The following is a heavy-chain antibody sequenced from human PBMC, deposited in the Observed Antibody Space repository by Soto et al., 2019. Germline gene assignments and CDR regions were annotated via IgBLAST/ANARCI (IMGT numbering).Heavy chain of an antibody. CDR2: ISSSSSYI. CDR3: ARPPEYSGYDLRDY. D-gene: IGHD5-12*01. CDR1: GFTFSSYS. Sequence: GGSLRLSCAASGFTFSSYSMNWVRQAPGKGLEWVSSISSSSSYIYYADSVKGRFTISRDNAKNSLYLQMNGLIAEDTAVYYCARPPEYSGYDLRDYWGQGTLVTVSS. J-gene: IGHJ4*02. V-gene: IGHV3-21*01.